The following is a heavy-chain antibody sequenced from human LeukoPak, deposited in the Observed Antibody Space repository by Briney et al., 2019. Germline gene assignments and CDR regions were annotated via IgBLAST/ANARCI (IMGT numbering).Heavy chain of an antibody. CDR2: ISGSGGST. J-gene: IGHJ4*02. Sequence: PGGSLRLSCAASGFTFSSYAMSWVRQAPGKGLEWVSAISGSGGSTYYADSVKGRFTISRDNSKNTLYLQMNSLRAEDTAVYYCARREVSGYDKDYWGQGTLVTASS. CDR3: ARREVSGYDKDY. V-gene: IGHV3-23*01. CDR1: GFTFSSYA. D-gene: IGHD5-12*01.